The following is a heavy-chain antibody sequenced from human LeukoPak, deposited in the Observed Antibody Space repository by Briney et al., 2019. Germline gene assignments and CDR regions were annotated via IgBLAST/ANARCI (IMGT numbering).Heavy chain of an antibody. Sequence: GGSLRLSCAASGFTFGNHWMHWVRQTPGKGLVWVSRIISDGSSTSYADSVKGRFTISRDDAKNTLYLQMNSLRAEDTAVYYCARDGSLPDYWGQGTLVTVSS. V-gene: IGHV3-74*01. CDR3: ARDGSLPDY. CDR1: GFTFGNHW. J-gene: IGHJ4*02. CDR2: IISDGSST.